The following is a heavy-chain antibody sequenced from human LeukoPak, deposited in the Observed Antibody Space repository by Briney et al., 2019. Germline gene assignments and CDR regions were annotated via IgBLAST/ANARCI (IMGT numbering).Heavy chain of an antibody. Sequence: GGSLRLSCAASGLTFSSYAINWVRQAQGKGRDGGALISYDGSNEYYADSVRGRFTISRDNSKFTLYMQMNSLRAEDTAVYYCARVRAGYCTSTSCYTGMDVWGQGTTVTVSS. J-gene: IGHJ6*02. V-gene: IGHV3-30*04. CDR3: ARVRAGYCTSTSCYTGMDV. CDR1: GLTFSSYA. CDR2: ISYDGSNE. D-gene: IGHD2-2*01.